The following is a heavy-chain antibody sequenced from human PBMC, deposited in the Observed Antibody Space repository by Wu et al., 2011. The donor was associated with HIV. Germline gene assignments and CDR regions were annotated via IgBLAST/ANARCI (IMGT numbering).Heavy chain of an antibody. CDR3: ARDVETGPGGFLGMDV. V-gene: IGHV1-2*02. CDR2: INPNSGGT. J-gene: IGHJ6*02. D-gene: IGHD3-10*01. CDR1: GYPFTAYY. Sequence: QVQLVQSGAEVRKPGASVKVSCKASGYPFTAYYMHWVRQAPGQGLEWMGWINPNSGGTNYAQKFQGRVTMTRDTSISAAFMELRSLTPHDTAVYYCARDVETGPGGFLGMDVWGRGTTVTVSS.